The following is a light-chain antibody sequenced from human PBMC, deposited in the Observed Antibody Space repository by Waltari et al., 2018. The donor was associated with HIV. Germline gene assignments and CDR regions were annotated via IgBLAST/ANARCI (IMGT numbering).Light chain of an antibody. CDR3: QAWDSSTVV. J-gene: IGLJ2*01. CDR2: QDS. Sequence: SYELTQPPSVSVSPGQTASIPCSGDKLGDKYACWYQQKPGQSPVLVIYQDSKRPSGIPERFSGSNSGNTATLTISGTQAMDEADYYCQAWDSSTVVFGGGTKLTVL. CDR1: KLGDKY. V-gene: IGLV3-1*01.